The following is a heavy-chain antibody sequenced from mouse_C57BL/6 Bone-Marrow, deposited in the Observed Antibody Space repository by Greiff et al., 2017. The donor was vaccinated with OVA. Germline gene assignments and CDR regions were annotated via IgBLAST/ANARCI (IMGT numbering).Heavy chain of an antibody. J-gene: IGHJ2*01. Sequence: QVQLQQPGAELVKPGASVKLSCKASGYTFTSYWMPWVKQRPGRGLEWIGRIDPNSGGTKYNEKFKSKATLTVDKSSSTAYMQLSSLTSEDTAVYYWARSSDYDDRNIDYWGQGTTLTVSS. CDR2: IDPNSGGT. CDR3: ARSSDYDDRNIDY. V-gene: IGHV1-72*01. D-gene: IGHD2-4*01. CDR1: GYTFTSYW.